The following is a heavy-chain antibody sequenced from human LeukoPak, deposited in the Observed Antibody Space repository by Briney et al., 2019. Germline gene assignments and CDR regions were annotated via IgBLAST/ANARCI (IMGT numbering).Heavy chain of an antibody. CDR3: ASHYYESSGYSSSR. CDR1: GFTFSDHY. V-gene: IGHV3-72*01. CDR2: TRNKANSYTT. D-gene: IGHD3-22*01. Sequence: GGSLRLSCAASGFTFSDHYMDWVRQAPGKGLEWVGRTRNKANSYTTEYAASVKGRFTISRDDSKNSLYLQMNSLKTEDTAVYYCASHYYESSGYSSSRWGQGTLVTVSS. J-gene: IGHJ4*02.